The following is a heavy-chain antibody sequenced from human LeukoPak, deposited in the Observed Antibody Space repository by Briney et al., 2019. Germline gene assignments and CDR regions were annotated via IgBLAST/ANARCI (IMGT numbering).Heavy chain of an antibody. Sequence: ASVKVSCKASGYTFTGYYMHWVRQAPGQGLEWMGWINPNSGGTNYAQKFQGRVTMTRDTSISTAYMELIRLRSDDTAVYYCARGSRITMIVVVITLGGFDYWGQGTLVTVSS. V-gene: IGHV1-2*02. J-gene: IGHJ4*02. CDR3: ARGSRITMIVVVITLGGFDY. CDR2: INPNSGGT. CDR1: GYTFTGYY. D-gene: IGHD3-22*01.